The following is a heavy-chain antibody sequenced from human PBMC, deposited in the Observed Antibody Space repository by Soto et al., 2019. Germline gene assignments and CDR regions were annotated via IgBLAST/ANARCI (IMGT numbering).Heavy chain of an antibody. CDR1: GDSIMSTHY. CDR2: IYYSGTT. J-gene: IGHJ4*02. Sequence: TLSLTCTVSGDSIMSTHYWGWIRQPPGKGLERNGIIYYSGTTYYHPSLRSRGTLSVDTSKHQFSLNLSSVTVADTAVYYCARLDEYDILTGYYYFDCWREGTLVTVSS. CDR3: ARLDEYDILTGYYYFDC. V-gene: IGHV4-39*01. D-gene: IGHD3-9*01.